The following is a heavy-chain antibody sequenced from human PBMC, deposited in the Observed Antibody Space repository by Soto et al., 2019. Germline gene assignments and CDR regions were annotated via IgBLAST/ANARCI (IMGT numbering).Heavy chain of an antibody. CDR3: ARGGGSDSFDY. CDR1: GTSITFGGYS. J-gene: IGHJ4*02. Sequence: PSETLSLTCTVSGTSITFGGYSWSWIRRTPGKGLEWIGYINHLETTFYNPSFESRLTLSTDRAKNQFSLKLHSMSAADRAVYFCARGGGSDSFDYWGQGILVTVSS. V-gene: IGHV4-30-2*01. D-gene: IGHD1-26*01. CDR2: INHLETT.